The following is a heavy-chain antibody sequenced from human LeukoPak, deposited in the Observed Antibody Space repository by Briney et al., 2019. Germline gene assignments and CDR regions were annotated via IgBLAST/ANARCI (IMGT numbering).Heavy chain of an antibody. D-gene: IGHD2-2*01. Sequence: SVKVSCKASGGTFSSYAISWVRQAPGQGLEWMGGSIPIFGTANYAQKFQGRVTITADESTSTAYMELSSLRSEDTAVYYCARTDCSSTSCYEAGQGAFDIWGQGTMVTVSS. J-gene: IGHJ3*02. CDR3: ARTDCSSTSCYEAGQGAFDI. V-gene: IGHV1-69*01. CDR1: GGTFSSYA. CDR2: SIPIFGTA.